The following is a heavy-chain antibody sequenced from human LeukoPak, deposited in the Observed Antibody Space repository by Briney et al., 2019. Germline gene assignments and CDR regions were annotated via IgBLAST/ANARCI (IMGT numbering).Heavy chain of an antibody. Sequence: PGGSLRLSCTASGFTFTNYAMNWVRQAPGKGLEWVSTISGSGSISYYADSVKGRFTISRDDSKNTLYLQMNSLRADDTAVYYCATVLKASPGRSRWFGELFYSFDYWGQGTLVTVSS. CDR1: GFTFTNYA. CDR3: ATVLKASPGRSRWFGELFYSFDY. CDR2: ISGSGSIS. V-gene: IGHV3-23*01. J-gene: IGHJ4*02. D-gene: IGHD3-10*01.